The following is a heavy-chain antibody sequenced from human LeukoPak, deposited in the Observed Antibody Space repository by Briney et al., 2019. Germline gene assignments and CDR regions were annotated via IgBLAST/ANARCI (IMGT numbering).Heavy chain of an antibody. D-gene: IGHD3-22*01. CDR2: IYPGDSDT. CDR3: ARAHTRAYYYDSSGYTGAFDI. V-gene: IGHV5-51*01. CDR1: GYSFTSYW. Sequence: GESLKISCKGSGYSFTSYWIGWVRQMPGKGLEWMGIIYPGDSDTRYSPSFQGQVTISADKSISTAYLQWSSLKASDTAMYYCARAHTRAYYYDSSGYTGAFDIWGQATMVTVSS. J-gene: IGHJ3*02.